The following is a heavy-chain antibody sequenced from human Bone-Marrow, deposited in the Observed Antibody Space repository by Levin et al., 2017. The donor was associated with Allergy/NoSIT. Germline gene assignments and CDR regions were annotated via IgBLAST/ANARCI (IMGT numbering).Heavy chain of an antibody. V-gene: IGHV3-30*18. J-gene: IGHJ4*02. CDR2: ISYDGSKK. CDR3: AKDATDTLDY. D-gene: IGHD5-18*01. Sequence: GGSLRLSCAASGFTFSSYAMHWVRQAPGKGLQWVAVISYDGSKKYYADSVKGRFTISRDNSKNTLYLQIDSLRTEDMAVYYCAKDATDTLDYWGQGTLVTVSS. CDR1: GFTFSSYA.